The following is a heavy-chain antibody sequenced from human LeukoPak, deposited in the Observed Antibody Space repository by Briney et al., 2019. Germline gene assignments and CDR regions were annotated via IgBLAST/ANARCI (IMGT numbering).Heavy chain of an antibody. CDR1: GGSISSGSYY. Sequence: PSETLSLTCTVSGGSISSGSYYWSWIRQPAGKGLEWIGRIYTSGSTNYNPSLKSRVTISVDTSKNQFSLKLSSVTAADTAVYYCARVDYYDSSGLDYWGQGTLVTVSS. D-gene: IGHD3-22*01. CDR2: IYTSGST. V-gene: IGHV4-61*02. J-gene: IGHJ4*02. CDR3: ARVDYYDSSGLDY.